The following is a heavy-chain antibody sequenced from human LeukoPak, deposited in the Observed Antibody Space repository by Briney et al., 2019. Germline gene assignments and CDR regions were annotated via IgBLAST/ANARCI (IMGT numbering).Heavy chain of an antibody. CDR2: IYYSGST. CDR3: ARRDIVVDSSGCDY. Sequence: SETLSLTCTVSGGSISSYYWSWIRQPPGKGLEWIGYIYYSGSTNYNPSLKSRVTISVDTSKNQFSLKLSSVTAADTAVYYCARRDIVVDSSGCDYWGQGTLVTVSS. V-gene: IGHV4-59*12. D-gene: IGHD2-15*01. CDR1: GGSISSYY. J-gene: IGHJ4*02.